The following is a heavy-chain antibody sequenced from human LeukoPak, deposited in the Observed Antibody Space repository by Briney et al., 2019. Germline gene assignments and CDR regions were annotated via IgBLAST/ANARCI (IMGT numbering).Heavy chain of an antibody. V-gene: IGHV3-23*01. CDR3: ARDLAWGAFDY. J-gene: IGHJ4*02. CDR1: GFSFSYHG. CDR2: VSPPGGGT. Sequence: PGGTLRLSCVASGFSFSYHGMNGVRLAPGKGLEWVSGVSPPGGGTYYAASVKGRFTISRDDSRNTLSLQMNSLRAEDTAVYYCARDLAWGAFDYWGQGILVAVSS. D-gene: IGHD7-27*01.